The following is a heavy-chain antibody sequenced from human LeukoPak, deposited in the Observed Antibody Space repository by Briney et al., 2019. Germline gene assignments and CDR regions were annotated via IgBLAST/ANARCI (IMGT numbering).Heavy chain of an antibody. J-gene: IGHJ5*02. CDR3: ARTKRGCSSTSCYRFWFDP. Sequence: GASVKVSCKASGYTFTSYDINWVRQATGQGLEWMGWMNPNSGNTGYAQKFQGRVTMTRNTSISTAYMELSSLRSEDTAVYYCARTKRGCSSTSCYRFWFDPWGQGTLVTVSS. CDR1: GYTFTSYD. CDR2: MNPNSGNT. D-gene: IGHD2-2*01. V-gene: IGHV1-8*01.